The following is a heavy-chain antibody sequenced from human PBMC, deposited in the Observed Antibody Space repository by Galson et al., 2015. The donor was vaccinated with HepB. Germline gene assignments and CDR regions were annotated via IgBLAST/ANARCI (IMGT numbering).Heavy chain of an antibody. CDR1: GSTFSNYW. CDR2: IKQDGSEK. V-gene: IGHV3-7*03. Sequence: LRLSCAASGSTFSNYWMSWVRQAPGKGLEWVANIKQDGSEKYYVDSVKGRFTISRDNAENSLYLQMNSLRAEDTAVYYCARAGSYFLNAFDIWGQGTMVTVSS. CDR3: ARAGSYFLNAFDI. D-gene: IGHD3-10*01. J-gene: IGHJ3*02.